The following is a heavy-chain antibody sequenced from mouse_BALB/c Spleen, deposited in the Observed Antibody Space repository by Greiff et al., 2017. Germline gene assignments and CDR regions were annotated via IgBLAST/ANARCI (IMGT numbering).Heavy chain of an antibody. J-gene: IGHJ2*01. D-gene: IGHD2-1*01. CDR3: ARDGDGNYYFDY. V-gene: IGHV3-6*02. CDR1: GYSITSGYY. CDR2: ISYDGSN. Sequence: EVQLVESGPGLVKPSQSLSLTCSVTGYSITSGYYWNWIRQFPGNKLEWMGYISYDGSNNYNPSLKNRISITRDTSKNQFFLKLNSVTTEDTATYYCARDGDGNYYFDYWGQGTTLTVSS.